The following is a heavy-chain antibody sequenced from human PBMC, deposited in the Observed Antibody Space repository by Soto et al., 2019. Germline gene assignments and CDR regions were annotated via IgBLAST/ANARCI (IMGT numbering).Heavy chain of an antibody. V-gene: IGHV4-4*07. Sequence: SSETLSLTCNVSGGSIGRFYWSWIRQSAEKGLEWIGRIYSTGGTAYNPALKGRITISLDRSNNHVSLEMNSVTAADTAVYFCARDLSGTGLDIWGRGTRVTVSS. CDR2: IYSTGGT. CDR1: GGSIGRFY. D-gene: IGHD1-26*01. J-gene: IGHJ6*02. CDR3: ARDLSGTGLDI.